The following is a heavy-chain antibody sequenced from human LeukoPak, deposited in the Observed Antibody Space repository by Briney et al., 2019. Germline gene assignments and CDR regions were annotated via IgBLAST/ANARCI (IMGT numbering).Heavy chain of an antibody. J-gene: IGHJ4*02. CDR1: GGSISSSSYY. D-gene: IGHD3-3*01. CDR2: IYYSGST. Sequence: SETLSLTCTVSGGSISSSSYYWGWIRQSPGKGLEWIGSIYYSGSTYYNPSLKSRVTISVDTSKNQFSLKLSSVTAADTAVYYCASYFWSGYYTTVFDYWGQGTLVTVSS. CDR3: ASYFWSGYYTTVFDY. V-gene: IGHV4-39*01.